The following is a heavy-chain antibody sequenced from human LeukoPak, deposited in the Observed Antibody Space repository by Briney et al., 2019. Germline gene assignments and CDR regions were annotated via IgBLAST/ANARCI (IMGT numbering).Heavy chain of an antibody. CDR1: GFTFSSYA. Sequence: GGSLRLSCAASGFTFSSYAMSWVRQAPGKGLEWVSVISGSGAGSYYADSVKSRVTVSRDNSKNSLYLQMNSLRAEDTALYYCAKDPRDYYDSSGNVFDYWGQGTLVTVSS. D-gene: IGHD3-22*01. J-gene: IGHJ4*02. CDR3: AKDPRDYYDSSGNVFDY. V-gene: IGHV3-23*01. CDR2: ISGSGAGS.